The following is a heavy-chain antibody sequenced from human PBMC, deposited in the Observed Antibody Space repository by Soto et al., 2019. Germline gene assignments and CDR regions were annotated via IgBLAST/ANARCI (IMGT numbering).Heavy chain of an antibody. J-gene: IGHJ4*02. D-gene: IGHD6-13*01. CDR1: GFTFSDYY. CDR3: ARHSSSWYVDFDY. V-gene: IGHV3-11*01. Sequence: PGGSLRLSCAASGFTFSDYYLSWIRQAPGKGLEWVSYISSSGSTIYYADSVKGRSTISRDNAKNSLYLQMNSLRAEDTAVYYCARHSSSWYVDFDYWGQGTLVTVSS. CDR2: ISSSGSTI.